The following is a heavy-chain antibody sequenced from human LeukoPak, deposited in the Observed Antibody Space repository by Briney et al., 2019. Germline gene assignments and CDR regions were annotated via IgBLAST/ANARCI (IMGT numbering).Heavy chain of an antibody. CDR1: GYTFTSYD. J-gene: IGHJ6*03. Sequence: ASVKVSCKASGYTFTSYDINWVRQATGQGLEWMGWMNPNSGNTGYAQKFQGRVTITRNTSISTAYMELSSLRSEDTAVYYCARGGYSGYDFLDYYMDVWGKGTTVTVSS. D-gene: IGHD5-12*01. CDR2: MNPNSGNT. CDR3: ARGGYSGYDFLDYYMDV. V-gene: IGHV1-8*03.